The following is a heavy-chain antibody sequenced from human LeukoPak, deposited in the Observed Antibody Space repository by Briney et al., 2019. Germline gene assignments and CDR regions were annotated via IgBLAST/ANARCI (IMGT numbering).Heavy chain of an antibody. Sequence: SETLSLTCAVYGGSFSGHYWSWIRQPPGKGLEWIGEINHSGNTNYNPSLKSRVTISLDPSKNQLSLKLTSVTAADTAVYYCARGGLEYCSSASCYARFDPWGQGTLVTVSS. D-gene: IGHD2-2*01. CDR2: INHSGNT. CDR3: ARGGLEYCSSASCYARFDP. V-gene: IGHV4-34*01. CDR1: GGSFSGHY. J-gene: IGHJ5*02.